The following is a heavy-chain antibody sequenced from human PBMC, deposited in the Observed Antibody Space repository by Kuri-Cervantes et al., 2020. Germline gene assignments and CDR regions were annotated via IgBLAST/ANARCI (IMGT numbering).Heavy chain of an antibody. CDR3: ARAPWVAATRYYYMDV. CDR1: GGSISSGGYY. CDR2: IYYSGST. V-gene: IGHV4-31*01. D-gene: IGHD2-15*01. J-gene: IGHJ6*03. Sequence: SETLSLTCTVSGGSISSGGYYWSWIRQHPGKGLEWIGYIYYSGSTHYNPSLKSLVTISVDTSKNQFSLKLSSVTAADTAVYYFARAPWVAATRYYYMDVWGKGTTVTVSS.